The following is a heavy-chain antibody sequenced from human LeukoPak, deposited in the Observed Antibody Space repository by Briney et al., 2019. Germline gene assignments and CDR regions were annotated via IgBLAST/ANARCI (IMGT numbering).Heavy chain of an antibody. CDR1: GFTFSSYA. D-gene: IGHD3-10*01. Sequence: TGGSLRLSCGASGFTFSSYAMSWVRQAPGKGLEWVSAISGSGGSTYYADSVKGRFTISRDNSKNTLYMQMNSLRAEDTAVYYCAKDSYGSGSYYNVDYFDYWGQGTLVTVS. CDR2: ISGSGGST. V-gene: IGHV3-23*01. J-gene: IGHJ4*02. CDR3: AKDSYGSGSYYNVDYFDY.